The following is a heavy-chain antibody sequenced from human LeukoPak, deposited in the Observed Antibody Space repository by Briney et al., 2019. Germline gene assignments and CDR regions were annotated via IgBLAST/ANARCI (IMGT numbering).Heavy chain of an antibody. CDR1: GFTFSSYG. D-gene: IGHD3-10*01. Sequence: GGTLRLSCAASGFTFSSYGMSWVRQAPGKGLEWVSAISGSGGSTYYADSVKGRFTISRDNSKNTLYLQMNSLRAEGTAVYYCAKSGVLLWFGESYLYYFDYWGQGTLVTVSS. CDR2: ISGSGGST. V-gene: IGHV3-23*01. CDR3: AKSGVLLWFGESYLYYFDY. J-gene: IGHJ4*02.